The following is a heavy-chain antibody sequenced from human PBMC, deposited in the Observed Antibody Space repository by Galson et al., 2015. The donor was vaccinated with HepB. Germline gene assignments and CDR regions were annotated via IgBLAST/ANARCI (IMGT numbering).Heavy chain of an antibody. V-gene: IGHV3-23*01. CDR3: AKDLEGRKRGRFEYSSSPQVT. J-gene: IGHJ5*02. D-gene: IGHD6-6*01. CDR2: ISGSGGST. Sequence: SLRLSCAASGFTFSSYAMSWVRQAPGKGLEWVSAISGSGGSTYYADSVKGRFTISRDNSKNTLYLQMNSLRAEDTAVYYCAKDLEGRKRGRFEYSSSPQVTWGQGTLVTVSS. CDR1: GFTFSSYA.